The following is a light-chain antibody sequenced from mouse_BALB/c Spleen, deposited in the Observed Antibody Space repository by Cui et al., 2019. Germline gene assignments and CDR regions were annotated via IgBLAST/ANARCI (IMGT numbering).Light chain of an antibody. Sequence: HIVLTQSPAIMSASLGEEITLTCSASSSVSYMHWYQQKSGTSPKLLIYSTSNLASGVPSRFSGSGSGTFYSLTISSVEPEDAADYYCHQWSSYSYTFGGGTKLEIK. CDR2: STS. J-gene: IGKJ2*01. CDR1: SSVSY. CDR3: HQWSSYSYT. V-gene: IGKV4-80*01.